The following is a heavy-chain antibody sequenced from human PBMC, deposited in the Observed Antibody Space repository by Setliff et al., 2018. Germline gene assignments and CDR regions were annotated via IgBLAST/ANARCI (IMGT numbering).Heavy chain of an antibody. V-gene: IGHV4-4*07. Sequence: SETLSLTCTVSGDSISNYYWNWIRQPAGKGLEWIGRIYTNGGSDYNPFLKSRVSITLDTSKNQFSLKLISVTAADTAVYYCARANKKLDYYYYYYMDVWGKGTTVTVSS. D-gene: IGHD1-1*01. J-gene: IGHJ6*03. CDR2: IYTNGGS. CDR3: ARANKKLDYYYYYYMDV. CDR1: GDSISNYY.